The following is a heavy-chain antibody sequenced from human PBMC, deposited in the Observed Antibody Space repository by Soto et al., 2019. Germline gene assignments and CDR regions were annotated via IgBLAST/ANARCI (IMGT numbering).Heavy chain of an antibody. D-gene: IGHD6-19*01. J-gene: IGHJ3*01. V-gene: IGHV4-59*01. CDR2: IYHSGTT. CDR1: GGSTTSYY. CDR3: AKSNGWYGDDPFDV. Sequence: PSETLSLTCTVSGGSTTSYYWSWIRQPPGKGLEWIGYIYHSGTTNSNPSLKSRVAISIDTSKKQISLNLISMTAADTAVYYCAKSNGWYGDDPFDVWGQGTLVTVSS.